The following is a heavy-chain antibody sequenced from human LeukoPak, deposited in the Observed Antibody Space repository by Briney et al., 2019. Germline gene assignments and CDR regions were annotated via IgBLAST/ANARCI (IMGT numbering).Heavy chain of an antibody. CDR1: GGSISSDY. D-gene: IGHD3-22*01. CDR2: IYYRGST. V-gene: IGHV4-59*01. CDR3: ARLSGYSSGYYYSDY. Sequence: SETLSLTCTVSGGSISSDYWSWIRQPPGKGLEWIGYIYYRGSTNYNPSLKSRVTISVDTSKNQFSLKLSSVTAADTAVYYCARLSGYSSGYYYSDYWGQGTLVTVSS. J-gene: IGHJ4*02.